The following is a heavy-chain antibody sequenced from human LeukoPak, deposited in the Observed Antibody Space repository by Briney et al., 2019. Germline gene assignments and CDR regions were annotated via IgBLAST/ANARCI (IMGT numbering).Heavy chain of an antibody. Sequence: PGGSLRLSCAASGFSFSSYWMTWVRQAPGGGLEWVANIKEDGSDKYYVDSVKGRFSISRDNAKNSLYLQMNRLRAEDTAVYFCARDKGYLAFDYWGQGTLVSVSS. CDR3: ARDKGYLAFDY. CDR2: IKEDGSDK. CDR1: GFSFSSYW. D-gene: IGHD2-15*01. V-gene: IGHV3-7*01. J-gene: IGHJ4*02.